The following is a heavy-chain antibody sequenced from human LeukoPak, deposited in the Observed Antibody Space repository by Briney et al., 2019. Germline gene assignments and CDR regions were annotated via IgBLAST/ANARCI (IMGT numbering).Heavy chain of an antibody. CDR2: IYHTGAS. Sequence: SETLSLTCHVSGLSINTYSWTWIRQTPGKGLEWLGYIYHTGASTYSPSFKGRVSVSIDTSTSRFSLNLNSVTPADTALYFCARRMAAAGGTWFDHWGQGLLVTVAS. CDR1: GLSINTYS. D-gene: IGHD2-8*02. CDR3: ARRMAAAGGTWFDH. V-gene: IGHV4-59*01. J-gene: IGHJ5*02.